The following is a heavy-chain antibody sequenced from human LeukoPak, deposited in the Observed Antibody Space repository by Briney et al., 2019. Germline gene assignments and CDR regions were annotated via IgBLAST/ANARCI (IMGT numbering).Heavy chain of an antibody. CDR1: GFTFSSYA. V-gene: IGHV3-23*01. J-gene: IGHJ3*02. D-gene: IGHD1-26*01. CDR3: AKVFGYYRIDDAFDI. Sequence: GGSLRLSCAASGFTFSSYAMTWVRQVPGKGLEWVSAISGSGGGTYYADSVKGRFTISRDNSKNTLYLQMNSLRAEDTAVYYCAKVFGYYRIDDAFDIWGQGTMVTVSS. CDR2: ISGSGGGT.